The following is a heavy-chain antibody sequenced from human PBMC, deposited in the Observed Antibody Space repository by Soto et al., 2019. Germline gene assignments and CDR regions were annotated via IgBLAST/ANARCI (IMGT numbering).Heavy chain of an antibody. Sequence: GGSLRLSCAASGFTFDDYAMHWVRQAPGKGLEWVSGISWNSGSIGYADSVKGRFTISRDNAKNSLYLQMNSLRAEDTALYYCAKGVSSGWYFFDIWGQGTMVTVSS. CDR1: GFTFDDYA. V-gene: IGHV3-9*01. CDR3: AKGVSSGWYFFDI. CDR2: ISWNSGSI. J-gene: IGHJ3*02. D-gene: IGHD6-19*01.